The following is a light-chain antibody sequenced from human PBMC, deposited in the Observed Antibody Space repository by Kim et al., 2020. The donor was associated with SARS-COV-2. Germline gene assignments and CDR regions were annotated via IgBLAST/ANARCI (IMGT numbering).Light chain of an antibody. CDR2: GNS. V-gene: IGLV1-40*01. CDR3: QSYDSSLSVLYV. Sequence: ISYTGTRSNIGAGYDVPWYQQLPATAPKLLIYGNSNRPSGVPDRFSGSKSGTSASLAITGLQAEDEADYYCQSYDSSLSVLYVFGTGTKVTVL. J-gene: IGLJ1*01. CDR1: RSNIGAGYD.